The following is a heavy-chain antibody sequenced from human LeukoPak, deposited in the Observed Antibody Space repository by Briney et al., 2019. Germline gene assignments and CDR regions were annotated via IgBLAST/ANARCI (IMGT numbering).Heavy chain of an antibody. CDR3: AAAPGNYYDSSPNDAFDI. D-gene: IGHD3-22*01. CDR1: GFTFSSYA. V-gene: IGHV3-23*01. J-gene: IGHJ3*02. Sequence: GGSLRLSCAASGFTFSSYAMSWVRQAPGKGLEWVSAISGSGGSTYYADSVKGRFAISRDNSKNTLYLQMNSLRAEDTAVYYCAAAPGNYYDSSPNDAFDIWGQGTMVTVSS. CDR2: ISGSGGST.